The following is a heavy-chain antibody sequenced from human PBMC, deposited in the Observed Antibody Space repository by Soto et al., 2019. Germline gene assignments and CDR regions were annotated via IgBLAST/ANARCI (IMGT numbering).Heavy chain of an antibody. D-gene: IGHD5-12*01. CDR1: GASFTDGSLF. CDR2: TYIGGMT. Sequence: SETLSLTCTVSGASFTDGSLFWGWIRQSPGKGVEWIASTYIGGMTYYNPSLRSRVTISVDTSKSQFSLRLNSVTAADTAVYYCARDRWLRSPAYYYGMDVWGQGTTVTVSS. CDR3: ARDRWLRSPAYYYGMDV. V-gene: IGHV4-39*02. J-gene: IGHJ6*02.